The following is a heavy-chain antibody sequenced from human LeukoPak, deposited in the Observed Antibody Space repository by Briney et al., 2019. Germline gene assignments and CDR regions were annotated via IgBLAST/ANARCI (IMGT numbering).Heavy chain of an antibody. CDR1: GFTFSSYG. CDR3: AKLGDYYDSSGYYPYYFDY. D-gene: IGHD3-22*01. J-gene: IGHJ4*02. CDR2: IWYDGSNK. Sequence: GGSLRLSCAASGFTFSSYGMHWVRQAPGKGLEWVAVIWYDGSNKYYADSVKGRFTISRDNSKKTLYLQMNSLRAEDTAVYYCAKLGDYYDSSGYYPYYFDYWGQGTLVTVSS. V-gene: IGHV3-33*06.